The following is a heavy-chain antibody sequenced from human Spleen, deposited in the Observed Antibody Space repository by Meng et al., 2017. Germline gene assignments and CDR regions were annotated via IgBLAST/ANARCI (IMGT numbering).Heavy chain of an antibody. CDR1: GDSRSSSSYY. Sequence: QVQLQESGPGLVKPSETLSLTCTVSGDSRSSSSYYWGWIRQPPGKGLEWIGSIYYSGSTYYHPSLKSRITISVDTSKNQFSLKLSSVTAADTAVYYCARHMEMSTIINLFDFWGQGALVTVSS. CDR2: IYYSGST. V-gene: IGHV4-39*01. J-gene: IGHJ4*02. D-gene: IGHD5-24*01. CDR3: ARHMEMSTIINLFDF.